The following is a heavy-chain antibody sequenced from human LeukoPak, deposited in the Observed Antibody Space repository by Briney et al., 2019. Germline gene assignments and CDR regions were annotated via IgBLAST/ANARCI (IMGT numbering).Heavy chain of an antibody. CDR1: GGSFSGYY. CDR3: ARGRTTTVTLGFDP. V-gene: IGHV4-34*01. D-gene: IGHD4-11*01. CDR2: INHSGST. Sequence: SETLSLTCAVYGGSFSGYYWSWIRQPPGKGLEWIGEINHSGSTNYNPSLKSQVTISVDTSKNQFSLKLSSVTAADTAVYYCARGRTTTVTLGFDPWGQGTLVTVSS. J-gene: IGHJ5*02.